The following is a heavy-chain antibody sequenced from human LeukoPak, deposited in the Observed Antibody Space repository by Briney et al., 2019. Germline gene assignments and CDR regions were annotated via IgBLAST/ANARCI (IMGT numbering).Heavy chain of an antibody. CDR2: ISYDGSNK. CDR1: GFTFSTYA. Sequence: GRSLTLSCAASGFTFSTYAMHWVRQAPGKGLEWVAVISYDGSNKYYADSVKGRFTISRDNSKNTLYLQMHSLRAEDTAVYYCARDGAITIFGVVIPRHWFDPWGQGTLVTVSS. J-gene: IGHJ5*02. D-gene: IGHD3-3*01. CDR3: ARDGAITIFGVVIPRHWFDP. V-gene: IGHV3-30-3*01.